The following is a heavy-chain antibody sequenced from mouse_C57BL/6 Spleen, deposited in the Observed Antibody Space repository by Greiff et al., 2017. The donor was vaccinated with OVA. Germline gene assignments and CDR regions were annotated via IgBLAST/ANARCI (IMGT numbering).Heavy chain of an antibody. CDR2: IDPSDSET. CDR3: ARRYYGSSPYWYCDV. D-gene: IGHD1-1*01. J-gene: IGHJ1*03. V-gene: IGHV1-52*01. Sequence: QVQLQQPGAELVRPGSSVKLSCKASGYTFTSYWMHWVKQRPIQGLEWIGNIDPSDSETHYNQKFKDKATLTVDKSSSTAYMQLSSLTSEDSAVYYCARRYYGSSPYWYCDVWGTGTTVTVSS. CDR1: GYTFTSYW.